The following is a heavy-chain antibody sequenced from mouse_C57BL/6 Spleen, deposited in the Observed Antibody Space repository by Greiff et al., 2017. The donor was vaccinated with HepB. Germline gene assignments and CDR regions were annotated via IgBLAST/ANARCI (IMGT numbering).Heavy chain of an antibody. D-gene: IGHD1-1*01. V-gene: IGHV3-6*01. J-gene: IGHJ1*03. Sequence: VQLKQSGPGLVKPSQSLSLTCSVTGYSITSGYYWNWIRQFPGNKLEWMGYISYDGSNNYNPSLKNRISITRDTSKNQFFLKLNSVTTEDTATYYCARRGGYGSSWGYFDVWGTGTTVTVSS. CDR2: ISYDGSN. CDR3: ARRGGYGSSWGYFDV. CDR1: GYSITSGYY.